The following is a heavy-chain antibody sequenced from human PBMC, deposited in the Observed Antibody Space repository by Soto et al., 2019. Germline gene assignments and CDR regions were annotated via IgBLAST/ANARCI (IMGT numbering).Heavy chain of an antibody. V-gene: IGHV3-23*01. CDR2: IGARGSDT. D-gene: IGHD5-12*01. J-gene: IGHJ4*02. CDR1: GFTFNIYT. CDR3: AKGGTYHIGDFDS. Sequence: EVQLLESGGGLVQPGGSLRLSCAASGFTFNIYTMSWVRQAPGKGLEWVSGIGARGSDTYFPDSVKGRFTISRDNYMDMVYLQMNSLRAEDTAVYFCAKGGTYHIGDFDSWGQGTLVTVSS.